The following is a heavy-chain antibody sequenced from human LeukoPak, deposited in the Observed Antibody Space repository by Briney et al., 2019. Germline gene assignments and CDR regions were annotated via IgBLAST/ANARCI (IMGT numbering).Heavy chain of an antibody. J-gene: IGHJ3*02. D-gene: IGHD2-15*01. CDR2: INPNSGGT. CDR3: ASVLPQVVAAPDDAFDI. V-gene: IGHV1-2*02. CDR1: GYTFTGYY. Sequence: ASVKVSCKASGYTFTGYYMHWVRQAPGQGLEWMGWINPNSGGTNYAQKFQGRVTMTRDTSISTAYMELSRLRSDDTAVYYCASVLPQVVAAPDDAFDIWGQGTMVTVSS.